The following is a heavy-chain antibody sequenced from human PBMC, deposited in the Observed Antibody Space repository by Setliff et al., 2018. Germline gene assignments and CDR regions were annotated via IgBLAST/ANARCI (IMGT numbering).Heavy chain of an antibody. Sequence: ASVKVSCKASGYTFTGYYMHWVRQAPGQGLEWMGRINPNSGGTNYAQKFQGRVTMTRDTSISTGYMELSRLRSDDTAVYYCARALGYCSRTSCYADAFDIWGQGTMVTVSS. D-gene: IGHD2-2*01. CDR2: INPNSGGT. J-gene: IGHJ3*02. CDR3: ARALGYCSRTSCYADAFDI. CDR1: GYTFTGYY. V-gene: IGHV1-2*06.